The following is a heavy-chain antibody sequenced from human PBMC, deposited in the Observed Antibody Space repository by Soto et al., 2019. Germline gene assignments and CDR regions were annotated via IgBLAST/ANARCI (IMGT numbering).Heavy chain of an antibody. V-gene: IGHV3-23*01. D-gene: IGHD1-26*01. CDR1: GFTFSSYA. J-gene: IGHJ4*02. CDR2: ISGSGGST. CDR3: AKGVGATPLIDY. Sequence: EVQLLESGGGLVQPGGSLRLSCAASGFTFSSYAMSWVRQAPGKGLEWVSAISGSGGSTYYADSEKGRFTISRDNSKNTLYLQMNSLRAEDTAVYYCAKGVGATPLIDYWGQGTLVTVSS.